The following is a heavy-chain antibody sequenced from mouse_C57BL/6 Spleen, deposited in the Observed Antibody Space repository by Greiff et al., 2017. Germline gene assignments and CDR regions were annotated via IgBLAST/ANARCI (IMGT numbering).Heavy chain of an antibody. CDR1: GYTFTSYW. D-gene: IGHD3-3*01. J-gene: IGHJ3*01. CDR3: ARGGPGSWFAY. Sequence: QVQLKQSGAELVMPGASVKLSCKASGYTFTSYWMHWVKQRPGQGLEWIGEIDPSDSYTNYNQKFKGKSTLTVDKSSSTAYMPLSSLTSEDSAVYYCARGGPGSWFAYWGQGTMVTVSA. CDR2: IDPSDSYT. V-gene: IGHV1-69*01.